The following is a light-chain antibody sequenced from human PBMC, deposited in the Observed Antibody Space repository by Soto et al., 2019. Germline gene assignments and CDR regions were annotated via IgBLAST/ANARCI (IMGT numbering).Light chain of an antibody. Sequence: EIVMTQSPATLPLSPGERVTLSCRASQSVSSNFAWYQHKPGQAPRLLIYGASTRATGIPARFSGSGSGTEFTLTISSLQSEDFAVYYCQQYNDWPLTFGGGTKVEI. V-gene: IGKV3-15*01. CDR3: QQYNDWPLT. J-gene: IGKJ4*01. CDR1: QSVSSN. CDR2: GAS.